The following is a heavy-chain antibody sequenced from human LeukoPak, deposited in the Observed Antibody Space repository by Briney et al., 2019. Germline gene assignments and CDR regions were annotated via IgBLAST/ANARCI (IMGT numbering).Heavy chain of an antibody. CDR3: AREPTSTWYQTDYHMDV. D-gene: IGHD6-13*01. J-gene: IGHJ6*03. CDR2: IYYSGST. CDR1: GGSISSHY. Sequence: SETLSLTCSVSGGSISSHYWSWIRQPPGKGLEWLGYIYYSGSTNYNPSLKSRVTISIDTSKNQFSLKLRSVTAADTAIYYCAREPTSTWYQTDYHMDVWGKGTTVTVSS. V-gene: IGHV4-59*11.